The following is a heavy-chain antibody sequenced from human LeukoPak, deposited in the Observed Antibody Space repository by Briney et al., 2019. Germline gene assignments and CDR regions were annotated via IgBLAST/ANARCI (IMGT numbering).Heavy chain of an antibody. D-gene: IGHD3-3*01. CDR2: IKQDESEK. CDR3: ARDFRGGYDFWNGYYTPYYFDY. Sequence: PGGSLRLSCAASGFIFSNYWMSWVRQAPGKGLEWVANIKQDESEKYYVDSVKGRFTISRDNAKNSLFLQMNSLRAEDTAVYYCARDFRGGYDFWNGYYTPYYFDYWGQGTLVSVSP. V-gene: IGHV3-7*03. CDR1: GFIFSNYW. J-gene: IGHJ4*02.